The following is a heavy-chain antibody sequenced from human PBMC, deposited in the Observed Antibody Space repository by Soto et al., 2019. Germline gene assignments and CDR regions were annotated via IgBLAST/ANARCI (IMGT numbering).Heavy chain of an antibody. CDR1: GGTFSSYA. V-gene: IGHV1-69*12. Sequence: QVQLVQSGAAVKKPGSSVKVSCKASGGTFSSYAISWVRQAPGQGLEWMGGIIPIFGTANYAQKFQGRVTITADESTSTAYMELSSLRSEDTAVYYCAREMGDGYTPWYFDLWGRGTLVTVSS. J-gene: IGHJ2*01. D-gene: IGHD5-12*01. CDR3: AREMGDGYTPWYFDL. CDR2: IIPIFGTA.